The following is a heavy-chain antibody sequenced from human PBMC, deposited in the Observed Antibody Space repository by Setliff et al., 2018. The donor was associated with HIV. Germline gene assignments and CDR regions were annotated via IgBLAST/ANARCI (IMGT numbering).Heavy chain of an antibody. CDR3: ARAPTGELDF. Sequence: LSLTCAVSGDSMSGYYWSWIRQSPGKKLEWIGYIHTSGSTNYNPSLKSRVTISLDTSNDRFSLRLSSVTAADTAVYYCARAPTGELDFWGQGTQVTVSS. D-gene: IGHD7-27*01. V-gene: IGHV4-4*08. CDR1: GDSMSGYY. J-gene: IGHJ4*02. CDR2: IHTSGST.